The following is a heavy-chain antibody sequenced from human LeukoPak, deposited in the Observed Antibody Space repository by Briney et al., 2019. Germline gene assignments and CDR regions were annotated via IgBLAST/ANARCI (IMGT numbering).Heavy chain of an antibody. CDR2: IYTSGST. Sequence: SETLSLTCTVSGGSISSYYWSWIRQPAGKGLEWIGRIYTSGSTNYNPSLKSRVTISVDTSKNQFSLKLSSVTAADTAVYYCARGPYCGGDCHYYYYGMDVWGQGTTVTVSS. CDR1: GGSISSYY. CDR3: ARGPYCGGDCHYYYYGMDV. V-gene: IGHV4-4*07. J-gene: IGHJ6*02. D-gene: IGHD2-21*02.